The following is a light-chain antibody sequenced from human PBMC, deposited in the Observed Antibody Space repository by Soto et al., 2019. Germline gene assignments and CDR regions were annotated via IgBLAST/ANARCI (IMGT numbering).Light chain of an antibody. CDR1: SGNIGAYNF. V-gene: IGLV2-11*01. J-gene: IGLJ1*01. CDR2: DAT. Sequence: QSALTQPRSVSGSPGQSVTISCTGASGNIGAYNFVSWYQLHPDKAPKVIIYDATKRPSGVPDRFSGSKSGNTASLTISGLQAEDEADYYCCSYAGGYTFVFGNGTKLT. CDR3: CSYAGGYTFV.